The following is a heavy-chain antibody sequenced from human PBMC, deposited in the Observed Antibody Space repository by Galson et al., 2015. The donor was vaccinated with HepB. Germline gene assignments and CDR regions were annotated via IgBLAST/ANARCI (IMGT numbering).Heavy chain of an antibody. CDR3: ARDARHLPILFDP. CDR1: NFVLGDYC. Sequence: SLRLPCADSNFVLGDYCMSWVRHAPGKGLEWVASINQDDSEKNYVDSVQGRFTISRDNAKNSLFLQMNTLTVEDTAVYYCARDARHLPILFDPWGQGTLVTVSA. J-gene: IGHJ5*02. V-gene: IGHV3-7*03. CDR2: INQDDSEK. D-gene: IGHD3-3*01.